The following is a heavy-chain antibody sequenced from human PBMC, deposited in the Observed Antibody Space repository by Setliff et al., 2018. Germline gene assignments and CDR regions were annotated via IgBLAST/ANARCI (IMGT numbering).Heavy chain of an antibody. J-gene: IGHJ4*02. Sequence: ASVKVSCKASGYTFTSYGISWVRQAPGQGLEWLGIINPGGGSSSSTEKFQGRVTMTRDTSASTVYMEMGNLTSDDTAVYYCARAGSAAAGRKGIFEYWGQGSLVTVSS. CDR3: ARAGSAAAGRKGIFEY. CDR2: INPGGGSS. V-gene: IGHV1-46*01. CDR1: GYTFTSYG. D-gene: IGHD6-13*01.